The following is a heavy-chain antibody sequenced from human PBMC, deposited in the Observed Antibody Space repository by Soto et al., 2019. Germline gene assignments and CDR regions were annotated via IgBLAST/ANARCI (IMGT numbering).Heavy chain of an antibody. CDR1: GGSFSCYY. CDR3: ARGGWLRSRGMVVAATRHYYYGMDV. CDR2: INHSGST. V-gene: IGHV4-34*01. D-gene: IGHD2-15*01. J-gene: IGHJ6*02. Sequence: SETLSLTCAVYGGSFSCYYWSWIRQPPGKGLEWIGEINHSGSTNYNPSLKSRVTISVDTSKNQFSLKLSSVTAADTAVYYCARGGWLRSRGMVVAATRHYYYGMDVCGQGTTVTVSS.